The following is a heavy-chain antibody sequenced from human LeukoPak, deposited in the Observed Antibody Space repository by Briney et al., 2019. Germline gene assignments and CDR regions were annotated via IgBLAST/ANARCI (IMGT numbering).Heavy chain of an antibody. J-gene: IGHJ4*02. Sequence: GGSLRLSCEASGFTFSDYYMSWIRQAPGKGLEWISYISSGSTTIYYEDSVKGRFTISRDNAENSLYLQMNSLRAEDTAVYYCARGGPSDGYNHLDYWGQGTLVTVSS. CDR3: ARGGPSDGYNHLDY. D-gene: IGHD5-24*01. CDR1: GFTFSDYY. CDR2: ISSGSTTI. V-gene: IGHV3-11*04.